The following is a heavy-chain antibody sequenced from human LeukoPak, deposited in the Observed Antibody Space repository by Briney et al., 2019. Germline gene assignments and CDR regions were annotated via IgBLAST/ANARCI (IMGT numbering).Heavy chain of an antibody. D-gene: IGHD1-26*01. J-gene: IGHJ3*02. Sequence: GGSLRLSCAASGFTFSSYAMHWVRQAPGKGLEYVSAISSNGGSTYYANSVKGRFTISRDNSKNTLYLQMGSLRAEDMAVYYCARDLAVGATYAFDIWGQGTMVTVSS. CDR2: ISSNGGST. CDR1: GFTFSSYA. CDR3: ARDLAVGATYAFDI. V-gene: IGHV3-64*01.